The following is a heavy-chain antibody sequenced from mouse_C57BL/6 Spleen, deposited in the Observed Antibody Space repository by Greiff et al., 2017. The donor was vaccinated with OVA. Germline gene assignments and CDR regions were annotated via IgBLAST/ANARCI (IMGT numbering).Heavy chain of an antibody. CDR3: AGGKYYGSSYRSWIAY. CDR1: GYTFTSYW. V-gene: IGHV1-55*01. CDR2: IYPGSGST. J-gene: IGHJ3*01. D-gene: IGHD1-1*01. Sequence: VQLQQPGAELVKPGASVKMSCKASGYTFTSYWITWVKQRPGQGLEWIGDIYPGSGSTNYNEKFKSKATLTVDTSSSTAYMQLSRLTSEDSAGYYYAGGKYYGSSYRSWIAYWGQGTLVTVSA.